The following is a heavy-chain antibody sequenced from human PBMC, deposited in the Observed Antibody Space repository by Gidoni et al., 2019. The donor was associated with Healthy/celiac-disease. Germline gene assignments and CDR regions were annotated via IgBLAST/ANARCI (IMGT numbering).Heavy chain of an antibody. D-gene: IGHD2-2*01. CDR3: ARVNIVVVPAAISNYGMDV. V-gene: IGHV3-21*01. CDR2: ISSSSSYI. CDR1: GFTFSSYS. J-gene: IGHJ6*02. Sequence: EVQLVESGGGLVKPGGSLRLSCAASGFTFSSYSMNWVRQAPGKGLEWVSSISSSSSYIYYADSVKGRFTISRDNAKNSLYLQMNSLRAEDTAVYYCARVNIVVVPAAISNYGMDVWGQGTTVTVSS.